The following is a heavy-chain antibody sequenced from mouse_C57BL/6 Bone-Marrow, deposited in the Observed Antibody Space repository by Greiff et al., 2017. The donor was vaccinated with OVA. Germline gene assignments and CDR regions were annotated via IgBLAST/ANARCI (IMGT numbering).Heavy chain of an antibody. V-gene: IGHV6-6*01. D-gene: IGHD2-5*01. CDR1: GFTFSDAW. CDR3: TRAYYSNPYYFDY. J-gene: IGHJ2*01. CDR2: IRNKANNHAT. Sequence: EVHLVESGGGLVQPGGSMKLSCAASGFTFSDAWMDWVRQSPEKGLEWVAEIRNKANNHATYYAESVKGRFTISRDDSKSSVYLQMNSLRAEDTGIYYCTRAYYSNPYYFDYWGQGTTLTVSS.